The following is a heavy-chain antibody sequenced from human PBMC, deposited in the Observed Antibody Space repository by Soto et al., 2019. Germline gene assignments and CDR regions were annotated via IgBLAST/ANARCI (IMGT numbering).Heavy chain of an antibody. V-gene: IGHV5-51*01. D-gene: IGHD6-19*01. CDR1: GYRFARYW. CDR2: IYPGDSDT. J-gene: IGHJ5*02. Sequence: PGESLKISCKGSGYRFARYWIAWVRQMPGKGLEWMGMIYPGDSDTRYSPSFYAPVTISADKSISTAYLQWSSLKASDTAMYYCPKRVYSSGWYVCFDPWGQGTLVTVSP. CDR3: PKRVYSSGWYVCFDP.